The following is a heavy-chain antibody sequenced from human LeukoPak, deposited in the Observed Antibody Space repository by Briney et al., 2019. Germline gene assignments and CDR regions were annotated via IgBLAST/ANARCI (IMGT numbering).Heavy chain of an antibody. D-gene: IGHD3-22*01. V-gene: IGHV4-39*07. CDR3: ARSITTYYYDSSGYSHAFDI. CDR2: IYHSGST. Sequence: PSETLSLTCTVSGGSISSSSYYWGWIRQPPGKGLEWIGSIYHSGSTYYNPSLKSRVTISVDTSKNQFSLKLSSVTAADTAVYYCARSITTYYYDSSGYSHAFDIWGQGTMVTVSS. CDR1: GGSISSSSYY. J-gene: IGHJ3*02.